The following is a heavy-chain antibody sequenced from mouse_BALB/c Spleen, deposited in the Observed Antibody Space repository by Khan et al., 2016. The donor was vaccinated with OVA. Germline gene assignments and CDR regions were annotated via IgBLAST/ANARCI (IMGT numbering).Heavy chain of an antibody. J-gene: IGHJ3*01. CDR1: GFTFSTYG. V-gene: IGHV5-6*01. CDR3: ARLAYYYNNEAFAY. CDR2: INSGGHYT. D-gene: IGHD1-1*01. Sequence: EVELVESGGDLAKTGGSLKLSCAASGFTFSTYGMSWVRQTPDKRLEWVATINSGGHYTYYIDSVKGRFTISRDNAKNFLYLQMTSLRSEDTAMYYCARLAYYYNNEAFAYWGQGTLVTVSA.